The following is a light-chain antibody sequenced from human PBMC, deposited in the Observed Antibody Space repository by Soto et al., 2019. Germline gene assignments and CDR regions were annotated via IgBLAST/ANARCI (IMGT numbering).Light chain of an antibody. V-gene: IGKV1-17*01. CDR3: LQHNSYPYT. CDR1: QGIRNE. CDR2: AAS. J-gene: IGKJ2*01. Sequence: DIQMTQSPSSLSASVGDRVTITCRASQGIRNELVWYQQKPGGAPKRLISAASSSQSGVPSRFSGSGSGTDFTLTISSLQPEDFATYYCLQHNSYPYTFGQGTKLEIK.